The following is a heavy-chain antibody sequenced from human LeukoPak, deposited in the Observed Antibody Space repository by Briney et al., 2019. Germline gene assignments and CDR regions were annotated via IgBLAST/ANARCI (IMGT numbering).Heavy chain of an antibody. CDR3: AKGRADNWFDP. J-gene: IGHJ5*02. Sequence: PGASLRLSCAASGFTFSSYAMSWVRQAPGKGREWVSDISGSGGSTYYADSVKGRFTISRDNSKNTLYLQMNSLRAEDTAVYYCAKGRADNWFDPWGQGTLVTVSS. V-gene: IGHV3-23*01. CDR1: GFTFSSYA. CDR2: ISGSGGST. D-gene: IGHD6-13*01.